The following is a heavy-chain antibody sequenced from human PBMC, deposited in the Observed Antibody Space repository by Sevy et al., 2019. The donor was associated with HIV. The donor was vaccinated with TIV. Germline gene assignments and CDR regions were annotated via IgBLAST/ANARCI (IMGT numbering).Heavy chain of an antibody. J-gene: IGHJ4*02. Sequence: GGSLRLSCSGSGFIFSDYYMSWIRQAPGRGLEWVSYISGSGITYYADSVEGRFTISSDNARNSLYLQMNSLRADDMAVYYCARDPLLGIAREVARGGYWGQGTLVTVSS. CDR2: ISGSGIT. CDR3: ARDPLLGIAREVARGGY. CDR1: GFIFSDYY. D-gene: IGHD2-2*03. V-gene: IGHV3-11*01.